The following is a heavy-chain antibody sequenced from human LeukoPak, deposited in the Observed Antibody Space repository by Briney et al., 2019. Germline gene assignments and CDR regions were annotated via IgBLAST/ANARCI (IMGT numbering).Heavy chain of an antibody. D-gene: IGHD6-19*01. CDR1: GFPFNNYW. CDR2: INTDGRTT. CDR3: ARAGASGWYAAGWFYP. J-gene: IGHJ5*02. Sequence: GGSLRLSCAASGFPFNNYWIHWVRQAPGKGLMWVSSINTDGRTTRYAASVQGRFTISRDNAKNTLSLQMNSLRDDDTAVYYCARAGASGWYAAGWFYPWGQGTLVSVSS. V-gene: IGHV3-74*01.